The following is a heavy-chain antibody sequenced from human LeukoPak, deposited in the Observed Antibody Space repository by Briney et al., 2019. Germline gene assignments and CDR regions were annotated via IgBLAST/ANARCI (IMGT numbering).Heavy chain of an antibody. CDR2: IIPIFGTA. CDR3: ARGLAGPNVYYGMDV. CDR1: GGTFSSYA. D-gene: IGHD2-15*01. V-gene: IGHV1-69*13. Sequence: GASVKVSCKASGGTFSSYAISWVRQAPGQGLEWMGGIIPIFGTASYAQKFQGRVTIAADESTSTAYMELSSLRSEDTAVYYCARGLAGPNVYYGMDVWGQGTTVTVSS. J-gene: IGHJ6*02.